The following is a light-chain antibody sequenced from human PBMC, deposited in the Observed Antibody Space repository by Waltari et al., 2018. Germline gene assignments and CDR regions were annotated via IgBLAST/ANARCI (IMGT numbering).Light chain of an antibody. J-gene: IGLJ3*02. CDR2: EDK. CDR3: QSYDSKNTKV. Sequence: FILTQPHSVSESPGKTITLSCTRNSGSIASNFVQWYQLRPDSVPMPVIYEDKQRHSGCPARFSVSIDRSSNSSSLTISGLKTEDEGDYYCQSYDSKNTKVFGGGTKLTVL. V-gene: IGLV6-57*03. CDR1: SGSIASNF.